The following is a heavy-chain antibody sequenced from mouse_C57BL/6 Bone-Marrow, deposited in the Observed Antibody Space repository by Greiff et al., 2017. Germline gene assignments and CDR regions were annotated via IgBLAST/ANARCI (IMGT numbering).Heavy chain of an antibody. CDR1: GYTFTDHT. J-gene: IGHJ3*01. Sequence: VQLVESDAELVKPGASVKISCKVSGYTFTDHTIHWMKQRPEQGLEWIGYIYPRDGSTKYNEKFKGKATLTADKSSSTAYMQLNSLSSEDSAVYFCARGGIIYSWFAYWGQGTLVTVSA. CDR3: ARGGIIYSWFAY. D-gene: IGHD1-1*01. V-gene: IGHV1-78*01. CDR2: IYPRDGST.